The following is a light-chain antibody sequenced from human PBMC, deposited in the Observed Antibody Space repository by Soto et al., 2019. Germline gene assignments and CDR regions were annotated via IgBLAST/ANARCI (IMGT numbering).Light chain of an antibody. CDR1: QSLLYSSNNKNY. Sequence: IVMTQSPDSLAVSLGERATINCKSSQSLLYSSNNKNYLAWYQHKPGQPPKLLIYWASTRESGVPDRFSGTGSGTDFTLTINSLQAEDVAVYYCQQYFSTWAFGQGTKVEIK. V-gene: IGKV4-1*01. J-gene: IGKJ1*01. CDR2: WAS. CDR3: QQYFSTWA.